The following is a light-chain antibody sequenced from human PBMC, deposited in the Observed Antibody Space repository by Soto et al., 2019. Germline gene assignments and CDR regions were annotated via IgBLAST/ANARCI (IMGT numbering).Light chain of an antibody. CDR2: AES. CDR3: QKSYSTLWT. Sequence: DIQMTQSPSSLSASVGDRVTSTCQASQDISNYLNWYQQKPGKAPKILIYAESSLQSGVPSRFSGSGSGTDLTLTISSLQPEDFATYYCQKSYSTLWTCGQGTKVDIK. J-gene: IGKJ1*01. CDR1: QDISNY. V-gene: IGKV1-39*01.